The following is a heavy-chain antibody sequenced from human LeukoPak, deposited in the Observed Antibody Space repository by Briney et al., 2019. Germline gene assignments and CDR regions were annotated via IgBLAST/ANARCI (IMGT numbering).Heavy chain of an antibody. J-gene: IGHJ5*02. CDR3: ARHSRPSDWFDP. V-gene: IGHV4-39*01. CDR2: IYYSGST. CDR1: GGSISSSSYY. Sequence: NSSETLSLTCTVSGGSISSSSYYWGWIRQPPGKGLERIGSIYYSGSTYYNPSLKSRVTISVDTSKNQFSLKLSSVTAADTAVYYCARHSRPSDWFDPWGQGTLVTVSS.